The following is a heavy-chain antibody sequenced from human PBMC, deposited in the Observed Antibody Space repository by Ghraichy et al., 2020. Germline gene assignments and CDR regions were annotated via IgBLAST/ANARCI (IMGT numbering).Heavy chain of an antibody. Sequence: LTCSASGFTFSNAWMNWVRQAPGKGLEWVGRIKSNTDGGTADYAAPVKGRFTISRDDSKNTLYLQMNSLKNEDTAVYFCTTYAVIRGAFDIWGQGTLVTVSS. D-gene: IGHD3-10*01. V-gene: IGHV3-15*01. CDR1: GFTFSNAW. CDR2: IKSNTDGGTA. J-gene: IGHJ3*02. CDR3: TTYAVIRGAFDI.